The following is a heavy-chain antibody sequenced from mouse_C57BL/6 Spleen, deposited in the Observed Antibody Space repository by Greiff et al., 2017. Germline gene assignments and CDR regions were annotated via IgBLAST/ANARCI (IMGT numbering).Heavy chain of an antibody. V-gene: IGHV5-2*01. CDR3: ARQISSGPQF. Sequence: EVKLMESGGGLVQPGESLKLSCESNEYEFPSHDMSWVRKTPEKRLELVAAINSDGGSTYYPDTMERRFIISRYKTKKTLYLQLSSLRSEDTALYYCARQISSGPQFWGQSTTLTVSS. D-gene: IGHD3-1*01. CDR2: INSDGGST. CDR1: EYEFPSHD. J-gene: IGHJ2*01.